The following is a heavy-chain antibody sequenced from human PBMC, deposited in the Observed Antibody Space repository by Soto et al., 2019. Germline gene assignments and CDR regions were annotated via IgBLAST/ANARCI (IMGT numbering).Heavy chain of an antibody. V-gene: IGHV1-18*01. J-gene: IGHJ6*02. CDR1: GYIFVNYG. D-gene: IGHD3-16*01. Sequence: QVQLVQSGDEVKKPGASVKVSCKASGYIFVNYGIAWVRQAPGQGLEWMGWISPYTGNTHSATKVQGRLTMTTDTSTSTAYMDLGSLTSDDTAAYYCVMVDNYVTPTPQDVWGQGTTVTVSS. CDR3: VMVDNYVTPTPQDV. CDR2: ISPYTGNT.